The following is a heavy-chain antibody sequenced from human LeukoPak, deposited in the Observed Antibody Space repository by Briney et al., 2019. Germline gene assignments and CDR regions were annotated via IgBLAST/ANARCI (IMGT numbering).Heavy chain of an antibody. J-gene: IGHJ4*02. Sequence: SETLSLTCAVYGGSFSGYYWSWIRQPPGKGLEWIGEINHSGSTNYNPSLKSRVTISVDTSKNQFSLKLSSVTAADTAVCYCARRARYYDSSGYYYDVWDYWGQGTLVTVSS. D-gene: IGHD3-22*01. CDR3: ARRARYYDSSGYYYDVWDY. CDR2: INHSGST. V-gene: IGHV4-34*01. CDR1: GGSFSGYY.